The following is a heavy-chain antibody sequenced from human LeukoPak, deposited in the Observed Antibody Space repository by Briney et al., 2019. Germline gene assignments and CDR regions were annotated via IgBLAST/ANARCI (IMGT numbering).Heavy chain of an antibody. CDR3: ATYRQVLLPFET. CDR1: GFPFSTLA. CDR2: IFSSGGEI. D-gene: IGHD2-8*02. J-gene: IGHJ5*02. Sequence: PGGSLRLSCGASGFPFSTLAMMCGPQPRGKGLEWVSSIFSSGGEIHYQDSVRGRFTISRDNSKSTLSLQMNSLRAEDTAIYYCATYRQVLLPFETWGQGTLVTVSS. V-gene: IGHV3-23*01.